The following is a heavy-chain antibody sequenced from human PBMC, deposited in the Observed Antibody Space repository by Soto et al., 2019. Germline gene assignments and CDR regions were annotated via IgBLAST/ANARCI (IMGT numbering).Heavy chain of an antibody. Sequence: GASAKVACKAAGYTLSVYAIDWRRQAPGKRLEWMGCINAGNGNTKYSQKFQGRVTISRDDSKNSLYLQMNSLQTEDTAIYYCVRISAAASNAFDIWGQGTVVTVS. CDR3: VRISAAASNAFDI. V-gene: IGHV1-3*01. CDR2: INAGNGNT. D-gene: IGHD6-13*01. J-gene: IGHJ3*02. CDR1: GYTLSVYA.